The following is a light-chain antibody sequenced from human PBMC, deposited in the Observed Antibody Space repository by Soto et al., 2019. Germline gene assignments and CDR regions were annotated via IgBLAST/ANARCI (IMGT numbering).Light chain of an antibody. Sequence: QSALTQPASVSGSPGQSITISCTGTSSDVGRYDYVSWFQQHPGRAPKLLIYEVFNRPSGVSIRFSGSKSGNTAFLTISGLQAEYEADFYCSSFTTSSTWVFGGGTQLTVL. CDR1: SSDVGRYDY. CDR2: EVF. CDR3: SSFTTSSTWV. V-gene: IGLV2-14*01. J-gene: IGLJ3*02.